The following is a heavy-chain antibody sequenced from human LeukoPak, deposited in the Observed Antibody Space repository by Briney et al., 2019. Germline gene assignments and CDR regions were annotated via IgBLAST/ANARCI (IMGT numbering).Heavy chain of an antibody. CDR2: IYYGGST. V-gene: IGHV4-59*01. CDR1: GGSISSYY. CDR3: ARSSFWSGYYGYNWFDP. Sequence: SETLSLTCTVSGGSISSYYWSWIRQPPGKGLEWIGYIYYGGSTNYNPSLKSRVTISVDTSKNQFSLKLSSVTAADTAVYYCARSSFWSGYYGYNWFDPWGQGTLVTVSS. D-gene: IGHD3-3*01. J-gene: IGHJ5*02.